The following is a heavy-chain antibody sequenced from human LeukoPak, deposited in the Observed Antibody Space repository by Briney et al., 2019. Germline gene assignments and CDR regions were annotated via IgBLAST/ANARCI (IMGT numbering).Heavy chain of an antibody. Sequence: ASVKVSCKASGYTFTGYYMHWVRQAPGQGLEWMGWINPKSGGTNYAQKFQGRVTMTRDTSISTAYMELSRLRSENPAVYYCARDDITQELYCSSTSCYVSWFDPWGQGTLVTVSS. CDR1: GYTFTGYY. V-gene: IGHV1-2*02. D-gene: IGHD2-2*01. J-gene: IGHJ5*02. CDR3: ARDDITQELYCSSTSCYVSWFDP. CDR2: INPKSGGT.